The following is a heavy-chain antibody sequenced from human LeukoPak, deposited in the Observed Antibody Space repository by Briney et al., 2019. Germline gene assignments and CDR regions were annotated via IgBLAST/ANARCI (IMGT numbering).Heavy chain of an antibody. Sequence: PSETLSLTCTVSGGSISSGGYYWSCIRQPPGKGLEWIGYIYHSGSTYYNPSLKSRVTISVDRSKHQFSLKLSSVTAADTAVYYCARDCRSTSCFYYMDVWGKGTTVTVSS. D-gene: IGHD2-2*01. J-gene: IGHJ6*03. CDR3: ARDCRSTSCFYYMDV. CDR1: GGSISSGGYY. CDR2: IYHSGST. V-gene: IGHV4-30-2*01.